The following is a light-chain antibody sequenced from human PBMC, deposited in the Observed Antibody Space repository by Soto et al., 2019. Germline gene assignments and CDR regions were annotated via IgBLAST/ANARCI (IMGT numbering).Light chain of an antibody. CDR2: GAS. CDR3: QQYGSSPWT. CDR1: QSVSTN. J-gene: IGKJ1*01. V-gene: IGKV3-20*01. Sequence: EIVMTQSPATLSVPPGERATLSCRASQSVSTNFAWYQQKPGQAPRLLIYGASSRATGIPDRFSGSGSGTDFTLTISRLEPEDFAVYYCQQYGSSPWTFGQGTKVEIK.